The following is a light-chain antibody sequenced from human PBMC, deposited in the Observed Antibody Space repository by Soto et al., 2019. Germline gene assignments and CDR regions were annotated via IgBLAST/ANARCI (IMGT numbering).Light chain of an antibody. Sequence: EIVLTQSPGTLSLSPGDRATLSCRASQSVSSSHLAWYQQKPGQAPRLLIYGASNRATGIPDRFSGSGSGTDFTLTFSRLEPEDFAVYYCQQYGGSPRYTFGQGTKLEIK. V-gene: IGKV3-20*01. CDR1: QSVSSSH. J-gene: IGKJ2*01. CDR2: GAS. CDR3: QQYGGSPRYT.